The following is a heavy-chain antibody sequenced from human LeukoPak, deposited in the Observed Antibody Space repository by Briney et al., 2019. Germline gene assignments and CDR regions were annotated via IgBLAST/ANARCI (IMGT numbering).Heavy chain of an antibody. CDR3: AASGDYYNWEY. D-gene: IGHD3-10*01. CDR1: GFTFSSYA. CDR2: ISGSAGTT. V-gene: IGHV3-23*01. J-gene: IGHJ4*02. Sequence: PGGSLRLSCAASGFTFSSYAMSWVRQAPRKGLEWVSTISGSAGTTLYADSVKGRFTISRDNSKNTLYLQMNSLRAEDTALYYCAASGDYYNWEYWGQGTLVTVSS.